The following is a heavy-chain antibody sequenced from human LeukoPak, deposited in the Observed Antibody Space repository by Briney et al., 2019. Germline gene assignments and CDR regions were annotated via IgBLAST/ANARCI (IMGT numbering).Heavy chain of an antibody. J-gene: IGHJ4*02. CDR2: ISASGGST. D-gene: IGHD6-13*01. V-gene: IGHV3-23*01. CDR1: GFIFNSYA. CDR3: AKGALAAAGSGFDY. Sequence: GGSLRLSCAVSGFIFNSYAMSWVREAPGKGLEWVSSISASGGSTYHADSVKGRFTISRDNSKNTLHLQMNSLRADDTALYYCAKGALAAAGSGFDYWGQGTLVTVSS.